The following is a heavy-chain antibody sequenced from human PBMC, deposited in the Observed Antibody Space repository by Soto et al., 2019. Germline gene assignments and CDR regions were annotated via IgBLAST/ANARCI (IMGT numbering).Heavy chain of an antibody. J-gene: IGHJ4*02. D-gene: IGHD3-22*01. Sequence: GGSLRLSCAASGFTFSSYGMHWVRQAPGKGLEWVAVIWYDGSNKYYADSVKGRFTISRDNSKNTLYLQMNSLRAEDTAVYYCARDQGDSSGPVDYWGQGTLVTVSS. CDR1: GFTFSSYG. CDR2: IWYDGSNK. CDR3: ARDQGDSSGPVDY. V-gene: IGHV3-33*01.